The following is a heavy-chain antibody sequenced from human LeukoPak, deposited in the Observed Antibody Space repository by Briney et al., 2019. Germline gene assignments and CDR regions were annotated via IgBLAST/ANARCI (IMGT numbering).Heavy chain of an antibody. Sequence: AETLSLTCSVSGDSVTSSYLSWIRQPPGKGLEWIGYISYTADSNYNPSLKSRVTISTDTSKNQFSLKLSSVTATDTAVYYCATSSHSGSHRAHWGQGTLVTVSS. D-gene: IGHD3-10*01. CDR1: GDSVTSSY. CDR3: ATSSHSGSHRAH. V-gene: IGHV4-59*08. J-gene: IGHJ4*02. CDR2: ISYTADS.